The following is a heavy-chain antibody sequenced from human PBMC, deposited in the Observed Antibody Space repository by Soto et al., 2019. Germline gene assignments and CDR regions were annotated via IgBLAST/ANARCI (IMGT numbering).Heavy chain of an antibody. V-gene: IGHV4-39*01. J-gene: IGHJ6*02. CDR1: GGCISSSSYY. CDR3: ARQAAGSIDYYYYYGMDV. CDR2: IYYSGST. Sequence: SETLSLTCTVSGGCISSSSYYWGWIRQPPGKGLEWIGSIYYSGSTYYNPSLKSRVTISVDTSKIQFSLKLRSGAAADTAVYYSARQAAGSIDYYYYYGMDVWGQGTTVTVSS. D-gene: IGHD6-13*01.